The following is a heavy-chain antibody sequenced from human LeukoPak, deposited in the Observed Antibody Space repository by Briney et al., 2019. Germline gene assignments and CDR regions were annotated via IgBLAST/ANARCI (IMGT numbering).Heavy chain of an antibody. CDR3: ARDNRGFLEWLSGTPPFDP. Sequence: SETLSLTCTVSGGSISSSSYYWGWIRQPPGKGLEWIGSIYYSGSTYYNPSLKSRVTISVDTSKNQFSLKLSSVTAADTAVYYCARDNRGFLEWLSGTPPFDPWGQGTLVTVSS. CDR1: GGSISSSSYY. V-gene: IGHV4-39*07. D-gene: IGHD3-3*01. J-gene: IGHJ5*02. CDR2: IYYSGST.